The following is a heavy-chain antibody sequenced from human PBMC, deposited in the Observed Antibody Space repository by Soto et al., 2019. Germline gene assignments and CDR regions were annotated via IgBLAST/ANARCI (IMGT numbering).Heavy chain of an antibody. V-gene: IGHV1-69*08. Sequence: QVQLVQSGAELKKTGSSVTVSCRASGDTFSSYAVNWVRQAPGRGLEWMGRIITVLGTTDYAQNFKGRVTIAAEKSTKTVYMELSSLSSDDTAVYYCARRRYCGYDCYHKHYYGMDVWGQGTTVTVAS. CDR3: ARRRYCGYDCYHKHYYGMDV. CDR1: GDTFSSYA. CDR2: IITVLGTT. D-gene: IGHD2-21*01. J-gene: IGHJ6*02.